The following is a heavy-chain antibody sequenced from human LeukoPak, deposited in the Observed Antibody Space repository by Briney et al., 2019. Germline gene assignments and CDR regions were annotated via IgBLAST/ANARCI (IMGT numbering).Heavy chain of an antibody. D-gene: IGHD2-21*02. V-gene: IGHV4-59*01. CDR1: GGSISSYY. Sequence: SETLSLTCTVSGGSISSYYWSWIRQPPGKGLEWIGHIYYSRSTNYNPSLKSRVTISVDTSKNQFSLNLSSVTPADTAVYYCARGGRTATFDYWGQGALVTVSS. CDR3: ARGGRTATFDY. CDR2: IYYSRST. J-gene: IGHJ4*02.